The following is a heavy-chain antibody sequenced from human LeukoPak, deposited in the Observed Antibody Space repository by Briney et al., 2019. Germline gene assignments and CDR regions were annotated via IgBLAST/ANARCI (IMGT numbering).Heavy chain of an antibody. V-gene: IGHV3-23*01. CDR3: ARASEYSSSSSTVNYYYYYYMDV. Sequence: GGSLRLSCAASGFTFSSDGMSWVRQAPGKGLEWVSGISGSGGNTSYAYSVKGRGSISRDNAKHSLYLQMNSLRAEDTALYYCARASEYSSSSSTVNYYYYYYMDVWGKGTTVTVSS. D-gene: IGHD6-6*01. CDR1: GFTFSSDG. J-gene: IGHJ6*03. CDR2: ISGSGGNT.